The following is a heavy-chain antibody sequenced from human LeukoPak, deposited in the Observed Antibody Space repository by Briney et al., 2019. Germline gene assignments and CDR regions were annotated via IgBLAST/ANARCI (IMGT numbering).Heavy chain of an antibody. CDR3: ARGRYTNGHYYHMDV. CDR1: GFTFSGYY. J-gene: IGHJ6*03. V-gene: IGHV3-11*01. CDR2: ISGGGTTI. D-gene: IGHD2-8*01. Sequence: GGSLRLSCAASGFTFSGYYMNWVRQAPGKGLEWLSNISGGGTTIYYVDSVKGRFTISRDNAKDSLFLQMNSLRADDTALYYCARGRYTNGHYYHMDVWGKGTTVTVSS.